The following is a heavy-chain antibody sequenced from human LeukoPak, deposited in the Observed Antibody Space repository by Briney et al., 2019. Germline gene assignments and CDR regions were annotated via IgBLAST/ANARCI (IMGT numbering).Heavy chain of an antibody. J-gene: IGHJ6*02. Sequence: TETLWLTCTVSGGSISNYYWSWIRQPPGKGLEWIGYIYYSGSTNYIPSLKSRVTISVDTSKNQFSLKLSSVTAADTAVYYCARVGGTNYYYYGMDVWGQGTTVTVSS. CDR1: GGSISNYY. V-gene: IGHV4-59*01. D-gene: IGHD1-26*01. CDR3: ARVGGTNYYYYGMDV. CDR2: IYYSGST.